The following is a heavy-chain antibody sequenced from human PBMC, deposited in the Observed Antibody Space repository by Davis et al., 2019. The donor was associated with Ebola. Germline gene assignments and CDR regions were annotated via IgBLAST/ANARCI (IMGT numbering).Heavy chain of an antibody. Sequence: GESLKISCAASGFTFSSYWMSWVRQAPGKGLEWVANIKQDGSEKYYVDSVKGRFTISRDNAKNSLYLQMNSLRAEDTAVYYCAREHPAAPDYWGQGTLVTVSS. CDR1: GFTFSSYW. J-gene: IGHJ4*02. CDR2: IKQDGSEK. D-gene: IGHD6-13*01. V-gene: IGHV3-7*01. CDR3: AREHPAAPDY.